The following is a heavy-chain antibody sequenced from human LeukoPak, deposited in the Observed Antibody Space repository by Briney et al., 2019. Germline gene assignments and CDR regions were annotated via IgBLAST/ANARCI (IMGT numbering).Heavy chain of an antibody. CDR3: ARQTAMGRSGDY. D-gene: IGHD5-18*01. V-gene: IGHV5-51*01. CDR1: GYSFTSYW. J-gene: IGHJ4*02. Sequence: GESLKISCKASGYSFTSYWIGWVRQMPGKGLEWMGIIDPSDSETRCTPSFQGQVTISADKSLTTAYLQWNSLKASDTAMYYCARQTAMGRSGDYWGQGTLVTASS. CDR2: IDPSDSET.